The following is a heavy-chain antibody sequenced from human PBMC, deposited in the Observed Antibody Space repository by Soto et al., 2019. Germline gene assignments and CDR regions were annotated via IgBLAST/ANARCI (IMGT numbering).Heavy chain of an antibody. CDR1: GGSISSGDYY. Sequence: KPSETVSLTCTVSGGSISSGDYYWSWIRQPPGKGLEWIGYIYYSGSTYYNPSLKSRVTISVDTSKNQFSLKLSSVTAADTAVYYCARGPFIRGYYGSGSYSSFDYWGQGTLVTVSS. CDR3: ARGPFIRGYYGSGSYSSFDY. V-gene: IGHV4-30-4*01. D-gene: IGHD3-10*01. CDR2: IYYSGST. J-gene: IGHJ4*02.